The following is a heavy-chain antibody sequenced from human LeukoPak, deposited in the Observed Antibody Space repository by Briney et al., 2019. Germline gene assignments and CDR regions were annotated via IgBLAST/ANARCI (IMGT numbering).Heavy chain of an antibody. CDR2: ISGSGANT. J-gene: IGHJ4*02. V-gene: IGHV3-23*01. D-gene: IGHD3-10*01. Sequence: GGSLRLSCEASGFTFSSYDMSWVRQAPGKGLEWVSAISGSGANTYYADSVKGRFTISRDNSKNTLYLQMNSLRAEDTAVYYCAKAPRGTMVRGPFDYWGQGTLVTVSS. CDR3: AKAPRGTMVRGPFDY. CDR1: GFTFSSYD.